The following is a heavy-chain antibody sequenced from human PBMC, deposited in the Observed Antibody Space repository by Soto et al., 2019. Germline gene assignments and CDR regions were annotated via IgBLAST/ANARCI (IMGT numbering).Heavy chain of an antibody. J-gene: IGHJ4*01. Sequence: PGGSLSLSCAASGFTFSSYAMHWVRQAPGKGLEWVAVISYDGSNKYYADSVKGRFTISRDNSKNTLYLQMNSLRAEDTAVYYCTTDSYSTMIVVRFDYWGHGTLVTVSS. CDR1: GFTFSSYA. CDR2: ISYDGSNK. CDR3: TTDSYSTMIVVRFDY. V-gene: IGHV3-30-3*01. D-gene: IGHD3-22*01.